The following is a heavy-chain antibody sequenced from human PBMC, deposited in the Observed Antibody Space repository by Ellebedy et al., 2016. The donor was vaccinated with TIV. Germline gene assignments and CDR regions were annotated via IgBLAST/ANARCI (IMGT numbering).Heavy chain of an antibody. J-gene: IGHJ3*01. CDR2: ISGSGETA. V-gene: IGHV3-23*01. CDR1: GFTFSSYG. CDR3: ARDPVGVGPAFDV. Sequence: PGGSLRLSCAGSGFTFSSYGMTWVRQDPGKGLEWVSVISGSGETAYYADSVKGRFTISRDNSKNTLFLQMNSLRAEDTAIYYCARDPVGVGPAFDVWGQGTMVTVSS. D-gene: IGHD4-23*01.